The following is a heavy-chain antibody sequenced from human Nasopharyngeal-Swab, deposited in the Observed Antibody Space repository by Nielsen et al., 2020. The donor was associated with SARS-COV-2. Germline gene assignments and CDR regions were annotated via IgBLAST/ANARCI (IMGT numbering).Heavy chain of an antibody. V-gene: IGHV3-30-3*01. J-gene: IGHJ4*02. CDR2: ISYDGSNK. D-gene: IGHD3-16*02. CDR1: GFTFSSYA. CDR3: ASSYDYVWGSYRRPY. Sequence: GESLKISCAASGFTFSSYAMHWVRQAPGKRLEWVAVISYDGSNKYYADSVKGRFTISRDNSKNTLYLQMNSLRAEDTAVYYCASSYDYVWGSYRRPYWGQGTLVTVSS.